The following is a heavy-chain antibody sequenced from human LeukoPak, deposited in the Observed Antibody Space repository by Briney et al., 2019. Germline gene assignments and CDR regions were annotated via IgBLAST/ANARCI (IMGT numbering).Heavy chain of an antibody. J-gene: IGHJ4*02. Sequence: GGSLRFSCAASGFMFRSHSMNWVRQAPGKGLERGSYISSTSNEIYYVDSVKGRFTISRDDAKNSLYLQMNSLSAEDTAVYYCARDAGAGFDYWGQGALVTVSS. V-gene: IGHV3-21*06. D-gene: IGHD6-13*01. CDR1: GFMFRSHS. CDR3: ARDAGAGFDY. CDR2: ISSTSNEI.